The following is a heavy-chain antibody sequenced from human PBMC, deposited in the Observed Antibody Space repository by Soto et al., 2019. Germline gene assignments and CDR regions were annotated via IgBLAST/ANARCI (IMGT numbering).Heavy chain of an antibody. V-gene: IGHV1-2*04. J-gene: IGHJ6*02. D-gene: IGHD2-8*01. CDR2: INPKSGGT. CDR3: ARGDSTDCSNGVCSFFFNHDMDV. Sequence: ASVKVSCKASGYSFTDYHIHWVRQAPGQGLEWLGRINPKSGGTSTAQKFQGWVTMTTDTSISTASMELTRLTSDDTAIYYCARGDSTDCSNGVCSFFFNHDMDVWGQGTAVTVAS. CDR1: GYSFTDYH.